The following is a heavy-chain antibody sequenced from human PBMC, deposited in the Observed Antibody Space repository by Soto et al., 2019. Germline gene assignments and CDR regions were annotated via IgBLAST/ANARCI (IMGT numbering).Heavy chain of an antibody. CDR1: GFIFSDHY. V-gene: IGHV3-72*01. D-gene: IGHD6-19*01. J-gene: IGHJ4*02. Sequence: EVQLVESGGGLVQPGGSLRLSCAASGFIFSDHYMDWVRQAPGKGLEWVGRSRNKANSYTTEYAASVKGRFTISRDDSKKSLYRQMNSLKTEDTAVYYCARVTSNGWYYFDYWGQGTLVTVS. CDR2: SRNKANSYTT. CDR3: ARVTSNGWYYFDY.